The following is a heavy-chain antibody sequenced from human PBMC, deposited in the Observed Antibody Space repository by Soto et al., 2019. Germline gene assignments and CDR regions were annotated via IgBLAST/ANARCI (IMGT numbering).Heavy chain of an antibody. CDR2: IIPVFGTP. CDR1: GGTFRNHV. D-gene: IGHD3-10*01. CDR3: ARDLEFRDGNISHLDF. V-gene: IGHV1-69*01. Sequence: QVHLLQSGAEVKKPGSSVKVSCKASGGTFRNHVFNWVRQAPGQGLEWMGGIIPVFGTPNYAQKFQGRFTITADESKSTVSMELSSLKSEDTAVYYCARDLEFRDGNISHLDFWGQGTLVTVSS. J-gene: IGHJ4*02.